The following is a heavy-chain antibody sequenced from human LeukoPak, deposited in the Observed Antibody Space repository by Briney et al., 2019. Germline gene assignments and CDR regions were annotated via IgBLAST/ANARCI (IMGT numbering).Heavy chain of an antibody. Sequence: GGSLRLSCAASGFTVSSNYMSWVRQAPGKGLERVSVIYSGGSTYYADSVKGRFTISRDNSKNTLYLQMNSLRAEDTAVYYCARSLRYFDWLLYDYWGQGTLVTVSS. CDR1: GFTVSSNY. J-gene: IGHJ4*02. D-gene: IGHD3-9*01. CDR3: ARSLRYFDWLLYDY. CDR2: IYSGGST. V-gene: IGHV3-53*01.